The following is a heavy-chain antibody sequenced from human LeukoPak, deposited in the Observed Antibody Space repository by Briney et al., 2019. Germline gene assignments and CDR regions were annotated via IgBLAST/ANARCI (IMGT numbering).Heavy chain of an antibody. CDR2: INPNSGGT. J-gene: IGHJ3*02. CDR3: ARSYYDILSGYIYAFDI. CDR1: GYTFTSYG. V-gene: IGHV1-2*04. Sequence: ASVKVSCKASGYTFTSYGISWVRQAPGQGLEGMGWINPNSGGTNYAQKFQGWVTMTRDTSISTAYMELSRLRSDDTAVDYCARSYYDILSGYIYAFDIWGQGTMVTVSS. D-gene: IGHD3-9*01.